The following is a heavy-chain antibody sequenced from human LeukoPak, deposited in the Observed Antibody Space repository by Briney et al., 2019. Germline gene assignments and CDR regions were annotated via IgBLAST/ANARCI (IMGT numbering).Heavy chain of an antibody. CDR1: GGSISSSRHY. V-gene: IGHV4-39*01. D-gene: IGHD3-22*01. Sequence: SETLSLTCTVSGGSISSSRHYWGWLRQPPGKELEWIGNILYSGSTNYNPSLKSRVTISVDTSKNQFSLKLSSVTAADTADYYCVRRVAGSSYRDYWGQGTLVTVSS. J-gene: IGHJ4*02. CDR3: VRRVAGSSYRDY. CDR2: ILYSGST.